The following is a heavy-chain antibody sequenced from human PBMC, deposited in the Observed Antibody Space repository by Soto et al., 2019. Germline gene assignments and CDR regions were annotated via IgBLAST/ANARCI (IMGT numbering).Heavy chain of an antibody. V-gene: IGHV4-4*02. D-gene: IGHD2-21*02. CDR3: ARGGDWQFDY. J-gene: IGHJ4*02. CDR2: IHHSGRT. CDR1: GDSISSDKW. Sequence: QVQLQESGPGRVKPSGTLSLTCAVSGDSISSDKWWRWVRQPPGKGLEWIGEIHHSGRTNYNPSLKSRVTILVEKSKNQVSLELSSMTAADTAVYYCARGGDWQFDYWGQGTLVTVSS.